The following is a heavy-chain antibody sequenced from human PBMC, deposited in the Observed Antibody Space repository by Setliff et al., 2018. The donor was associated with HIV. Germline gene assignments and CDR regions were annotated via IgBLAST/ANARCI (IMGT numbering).Heavy chain of an antibody. CDR3: VRDDSRYNGKGFDY. D-gene: IGHD1-1*01. Sequence: SETLSLTCTVSGGSITGYYWSWIRQPPGKGLEWIGWIYYSGNTRYNPSLKSRVTISIDTSNNQISLRLSSVTAADTAMYYGVRDDSRYNGKGFDYWGPGTLVTVSS. CDR1: GGSITGYY. CDR2: IYYSGNT. J-gene: IGHJ4*02. V-gene: IGHV4-4*08.